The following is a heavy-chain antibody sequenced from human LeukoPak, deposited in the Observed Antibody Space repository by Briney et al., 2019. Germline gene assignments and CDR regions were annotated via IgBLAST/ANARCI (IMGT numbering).Heavy chain of an antibody. V-gene: IGHV3-48*04. CDR3: AELGITMIGGV. Sequence: GGSLRLSCAASGFTFTNNFVNWVRQAPGKGLEWVSYISSSGSTIYYEDSVKGRFTISRDSAKNSLYLQMNSLRAEDTAVYYCAELGITMIGGVWGKGTTVTISS. J-gene: IGHJ6*04. D-gene: IGHD3-10*02. CDR1: GFTFTNNF. CDR2: ISSSGSTI.